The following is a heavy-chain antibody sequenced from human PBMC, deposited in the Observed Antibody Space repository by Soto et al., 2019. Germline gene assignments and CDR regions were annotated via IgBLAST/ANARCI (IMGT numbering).Heavy chain of an antibody. V-gene: IGHV5-51*01. CDR2: IYPGDSDT. Sequence: GESLKISCKDSGYSFTSYWIGWVRQMPGKGLEWMGIIYPGDSDTRYSPSFQGQVTISADKSISTAYLQWSSLKASDTAMYYCARPTRALAGTNALYIWGQGTMVTVSS. D-gene: IGHD6-19*01. CDR3: ARPTRALAGTNALYI. CDR1: GYSFTSYW. J-gene: IGHJ3*02.